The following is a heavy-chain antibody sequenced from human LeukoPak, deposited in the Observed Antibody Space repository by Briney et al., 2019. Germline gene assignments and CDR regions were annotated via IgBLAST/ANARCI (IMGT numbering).Heavy chain of an antibody. CDR2: ISSSSSYI. D-gene: IGHD3-10*01. CDR1: GFTFSSYS. CDR3: ARDGGSGSYYFDY. J-gene: IGHJ4*02. Sequence: GGSLRLSCTASGFTFSSYSMNWVRQAPGKGLEWVSSISSSSSYIYYAHSVKGRFTISRDNAKNALYLQMNSLRAEDTAVYYCARDGGSGSYYFDYWGQGTLVTVSS. V-gene: IGHV3-21*01.